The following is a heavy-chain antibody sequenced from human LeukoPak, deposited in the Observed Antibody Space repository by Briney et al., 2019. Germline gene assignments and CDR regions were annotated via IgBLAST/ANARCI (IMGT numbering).Heavy chain of an antibody. CDR2: ISSSSRYI. D-gene: IGHD4-17*01. CDR3: ARDGILTTVTTVDY. J-gene: IGHJ4*02. V-gene: IGHV3-21*01. CDR1: GFTVSSNY. Sequence: GGSLRLSCAASGFTVSSNYMSWVRQAPGKGLEWVSSISSSSRYIYYADSVKGRFTVSRDNAKNSLYLQMNSLRAEDTAVYYCARDGILTTVTTVDYWGQGTLVTVFS.